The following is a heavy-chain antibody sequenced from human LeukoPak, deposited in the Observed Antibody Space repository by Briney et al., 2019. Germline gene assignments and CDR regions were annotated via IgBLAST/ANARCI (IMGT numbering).Heavy chain of an antibody. D-gene: IGHD3-16*01. V-gene: IGHV1-8*03. CDR3: ARGRSGRLWGRGYYYMDV. Sequence: ASVKVSCKASGYTFTSYDINWVRQATGQGLEWMGWMNPNSGNTGYAQKFQGRVTITRNTSISTAYMELSSLRSEDTAVYYCARGRSGRLWGRGYYYMDVWGKGTTVTISS. CDR2: MNPNSGNT. J-gene: IGHJ6*03. CDR1: GYTFTSYD.